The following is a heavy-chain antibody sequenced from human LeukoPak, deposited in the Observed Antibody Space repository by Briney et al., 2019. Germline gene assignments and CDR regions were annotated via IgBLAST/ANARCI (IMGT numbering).Heavy chain of an antibody. J-gene: IGHJ4*02. CDR2: TYYRSKWYN. Sequence: SQTLSLTCAISGDSVSSNSAAWNWIRQSPSRGLEWLGRTYYRSKWYNDHAVSVKSRITINPDTSKNQFSLQLNSVTLEDTAVYYCAREWVAIFGVVIDYWGQGTLVTVSS. CDR1: GDSVSSNSAA. CDR3: AREWVAIFGVVIDY. D-gene: IGHD3-3*01. V-gene: IGHV6-1*01.